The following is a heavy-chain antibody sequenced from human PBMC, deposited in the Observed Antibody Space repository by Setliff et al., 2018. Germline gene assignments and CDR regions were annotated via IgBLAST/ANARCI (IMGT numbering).Heavy chain of an antibody. Sequence: PGGSLRLSCAGSGFNISRYSMNWVRQAPGKGLEWLSYIRSSSDNIYYADSVRGRFTISRDNAKNSLYLQMNSPRVDDTGVYYCASGEYDYSPWGQGTLVTVSS. CDR3: ASGEYDYSP. D-gene: IGHD4-4*01. J-gene: IGHJ5*02. CDR2: IRSSSDNI. V-gene: IGHV3-48*04. CDR1: GFNISRYS.